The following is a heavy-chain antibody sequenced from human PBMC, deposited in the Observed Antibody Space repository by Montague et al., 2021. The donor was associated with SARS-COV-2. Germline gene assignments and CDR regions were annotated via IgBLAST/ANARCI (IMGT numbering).Heavy chain of an antibody. J-gene: IGHJ6*02. CDR1: GFSLSTSGMC. Sequence: PALVKPTQTLTLTCTFSGFSLSTSGMCVSWIRQPPGKALEWLALIDWDDDKYYSTSLKTRLTTSKDTSKNQVVLTMTNMDPVDTATYYCARIREGPYGSGPDYYYYGMDVWGQGTTVTVSS. CDR2: IDWDDDK. CDR3: ARIREGPYGSGPDYYYYGMDV. D-gene: IGHD3-10*01. V-gene: IGHV2-70*01.